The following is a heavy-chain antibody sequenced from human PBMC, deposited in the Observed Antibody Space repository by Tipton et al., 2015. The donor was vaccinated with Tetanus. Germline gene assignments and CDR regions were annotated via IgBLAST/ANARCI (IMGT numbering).Heavy chain of an antibody. J-gene: IGHJ4*02. D-gene: IGHD4-23*01. CDR1: GFTFSSYA. CDR2: VSAGGNT. V-gene: IGHV3-23*01. Sequence: SLRLSCAASGFTFSSYAMAWVRQAPGKGLEWVSGVSAGGNTYYADSAKGRFTISRDTSENTLYLQVDSLRVADTAVYYCGIQGPYGGNPPFDYWGQGTLGTV. CDR3: GIQGPYGGNPPFDY.